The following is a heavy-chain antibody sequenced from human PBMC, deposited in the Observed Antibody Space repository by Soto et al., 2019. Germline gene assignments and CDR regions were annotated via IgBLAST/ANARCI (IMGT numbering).Heavy chain of an antibody. J-gene: IGHJ4*02. CDR3: AREAWRRSLPWLTSLYYFDY. CDR2: IIPIFGTA. Sequence: TSVKVCCEASRGTFRSYAISWARQAPDQGLEWMGGIIPIFGTANYAQKFQGRVTITADESTSTAYMELSSLRSEDTAVYYCAREAWRRSLPWLTSLYYFDYWGQGTLVTVSS. D-gene: IGHD5-12*01. CDR1: RGTFRSYA. V-gene: IGHV1-69*13.